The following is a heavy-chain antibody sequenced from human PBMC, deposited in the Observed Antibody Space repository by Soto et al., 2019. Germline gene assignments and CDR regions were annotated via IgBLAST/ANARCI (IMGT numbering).Heavy chain of an antibody. D-gene: IGHD6-13*01. Sequence: GASVKVSCKASGGTFSSYAISWVRQAPGQGLEWMGGIIPIFGTANYAQKFQGRVTITADESTSTAYMELSSLRSEDTAVYYCARDSTHSAALNAFDIWGQGTMVTVSS. CDR1: GGTFSSYA. V-gene: IGHV1-69*13. J-gene: IGHJ3*02. CDR3: ARDSTHSAALNAFDI. CDR2: IIPIFGTA.